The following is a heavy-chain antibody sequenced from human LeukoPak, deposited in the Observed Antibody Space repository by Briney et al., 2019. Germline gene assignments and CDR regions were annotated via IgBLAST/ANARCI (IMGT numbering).Heavy chain of an antibody. V-gene: IGHV5-51*01. CDR2: IYPGDSDT. J-gene: IGHJ5*02. Sequence: GESLKISCKGSGYSFTSYWIGWVRQMPGKGLEWMGIIYPGDSDTRYSPSFQGQVTILADKSISTAYLQWSSLKASDTAMYYCARRAMGCSSTSCSLHWFDPWGQGTLVTVSS. D-gene: IGHD2-2*01. CDR3: ARRAMGCSSTSCSLHWFDP. CDR1: GYSFTSYW.